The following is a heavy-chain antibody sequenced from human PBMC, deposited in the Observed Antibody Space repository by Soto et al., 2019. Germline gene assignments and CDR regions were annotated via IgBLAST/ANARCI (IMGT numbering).Heavy chain of an antibody. CDR3: ARLGPSSYPFDY. CDR2: IYYTGST. Sequence: SETLSLTCTVSGGSIRRDYWSWIRQPPGKGLEWIGYIYYTGSTNYHPSLKSRVTISVDTSKNQFSLKLSSVTAADTAMYYCARLGPSSYPFDYWGQGTLVTVSS. V-gene: IGHV4-59*08. CDR1: GGSIRRDY. D-gene: IGHD3-16*02. J-gene: IGHJ4*02.